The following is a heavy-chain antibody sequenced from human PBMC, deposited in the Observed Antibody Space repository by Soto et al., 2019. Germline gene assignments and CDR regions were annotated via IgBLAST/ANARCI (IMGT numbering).Heavy chain of an antibody. CDR2: IIPISSTT. CDR3: AKKRGIDPFGSYGLNV. V-gene: IGHV1-69*01. CDR1: GGNFITFA. J-gene: IGHJ6*02. D-gene: IGHD7-27*01. Sequence: QVELVQSGAEVKKPGSSVKVSCKASGGNFITFAISWVRQAPGQGLEWMGEIIPISSTTKSAHKFQDRVTISEEGSSSTGHMELRSLKYEDTAIYFCAKKRGIDPFGSYGLNVWGQGTPVTGSS.